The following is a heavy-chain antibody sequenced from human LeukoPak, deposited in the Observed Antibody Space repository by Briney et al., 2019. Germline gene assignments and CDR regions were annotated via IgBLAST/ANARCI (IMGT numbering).Heavy chain of an antibody. V-gene: IGHV4-59*01. CDR1: GGSISSYY. CDR2: IYYSGST. Sequence: SETLSLTCTVSGGSISSYYWSWIRQPPGKGLEWIGYIYYSGSTNYNPSLESRVTISVDTSKNQFSLKLSSVTAADTAVYYCARRDSSGYYYQDAFDIWGQGTMVTVSS. CDR3: ARRDSSGYYYQDAFDI. D-gene: IGHD3-22*01. J-gene: IGHJ3*02.